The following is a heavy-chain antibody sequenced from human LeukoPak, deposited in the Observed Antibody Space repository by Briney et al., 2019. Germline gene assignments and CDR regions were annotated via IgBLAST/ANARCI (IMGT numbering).Heavy chain of an antibody. CDR1: GASITDDH. D-gene: IGHD6-13*01. CDR3: ARRVHSSSWSSYFDY. CDR2: SYPSGNS. Sequence: SETLSLTCTVSGASITDDHWSWIRQPPGKGLEWIGYSYPSGNSNYNPSLESRVTISADTSKNQISLNLRSVTAADTAVYYCARRVHSSSWSSYFDYWGQETLVTVSS. J-gene: IGHJ4*02. V-gene: IGHV4-59*01.